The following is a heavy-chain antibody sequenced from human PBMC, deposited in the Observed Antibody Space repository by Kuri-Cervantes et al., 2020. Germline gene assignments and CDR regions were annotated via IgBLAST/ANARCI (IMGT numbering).Heavy chain of an antibody. Sequence: GESLKSSCVASEFSLSSYTMNWVRQVPGKGLEWISYISSGSSTIHYAVSVNGRFIISRDTAKNSLYLQMNSLRDEDAAVYYCARDRSGHYYYGMDVWGKGTTVTVSS. CDR2: ISSGSSTI. CDR1: EFSLSSYT. D-gene: IGHD2-15*01. J-gene: IGHJ6*04. CDR3: ARDRSGHYYYGMDV. V-gene: IGHV3-48*02.